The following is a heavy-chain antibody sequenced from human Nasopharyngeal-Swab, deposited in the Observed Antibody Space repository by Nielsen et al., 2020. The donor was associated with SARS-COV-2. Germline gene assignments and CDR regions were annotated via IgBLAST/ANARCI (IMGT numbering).Heavy chain of an antibody. J-gene: IGHJ1*01. V-gene: IGHV1-2*06. D-gene: IGHD3-10*01. CDR3: ARPRGDRNTWHRDFQH. CDR1: GYTFTDYF. Sequence: ASVKVSCKASGYTFTDYFIHGVRQAPGQGLEWMGRINPNSGGINYAQNFQGRVTMTRDTSVGTAYMEVSGLKSDDTAVYYCARPRGDRNTWHRDFQHWGQGTLVTVSA. CDR2: INPNSGGI.